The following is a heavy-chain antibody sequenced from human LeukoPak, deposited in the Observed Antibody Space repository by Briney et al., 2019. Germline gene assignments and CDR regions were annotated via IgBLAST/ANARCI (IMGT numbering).Heavy chain of an antibody. Sequence: SETQSLTCTVSGGSISSYYLSWIRQPPGKGLEWIGYIYYSGSTNYNPSLKSRVTISVDTSKNQFSLELSSVTAADTAVYYCARRLVIDANDAFDIWGQGTMVTVSS. D-gene: IGHD3-9*01. V-gene: IGHV4-59*08. CDR2: IYYSGST. CDR3: ARRLVIDANDAFDI. CDR1: GGSISSYY. J-gene: IGHJ3*02.